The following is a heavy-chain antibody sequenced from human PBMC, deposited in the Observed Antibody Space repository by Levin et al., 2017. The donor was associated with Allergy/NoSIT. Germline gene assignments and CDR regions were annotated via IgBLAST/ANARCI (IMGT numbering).Heavy chain of an antibody. D-gene: IGHD1/OR15-1a*01. CDR3: AKKQGGTSGFSFDV. V-gene: IGHV3-23*01. Sequence: LSLTCAVSGFRISEYAMAWVRQAPGKGLEWVSEITGGGFNTYYGDSVKGRFTVSKDDSKDMLYLDLSSLRVEDTAVYYCAKKQGGTSGFSFDVWGQGTMVTVSS. CDR2: ITGGGFNT. J-gene: IGHJ3*01. CDR1: GFRISEYA.